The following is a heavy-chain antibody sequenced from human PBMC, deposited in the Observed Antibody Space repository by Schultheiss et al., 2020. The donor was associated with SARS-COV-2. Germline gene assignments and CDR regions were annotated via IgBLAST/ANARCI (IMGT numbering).Heavy chain of an antibody. J-gene: IGHJ6*02. CDR3: ARDIPSNGMDV. V-gene: IGHV4-59*12. CDR1: GGSISSYY. CDR2: IYYSGST. Sequence: SETLSLTCNVSGGSISSYYWSWIRQPPGKGLEWIGYIYYSGSTYYNPSLKSRVTISVDTSKNQFSLKLSSVTAADTAVYYCARDIPSNGMDVWGQGTTVTVSS.